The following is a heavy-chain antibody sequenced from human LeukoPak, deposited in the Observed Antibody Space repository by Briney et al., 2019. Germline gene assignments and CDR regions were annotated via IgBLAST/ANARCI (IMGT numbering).Heavy chain of an antibody. J-gene: IGHJ3*02. D-gene: IGHD2-2*01. CDR3: ARDQCSSTSCYRAFDI. V-gene: IGHV3-23*01. CDR2: ISGSGGST. Sequence: GGSLRLSCAASGFTFSSYAMSWVRQAPGKGLEWVSAISGSGGSTYYADSVKGRFTISGDNSKNTLYLQMNSLRSDDTAVYYCARDQCSSTSCYRAFDIWGQGTMVTVSS. CDR1: GFTFSSYA.